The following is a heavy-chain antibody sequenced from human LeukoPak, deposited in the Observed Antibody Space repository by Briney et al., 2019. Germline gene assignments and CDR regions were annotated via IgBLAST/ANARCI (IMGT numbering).Heavy chain of an antibody. Sequence: ASVKVSCKASGYTFTSYYMHWVRQAPGQGLEWMGIINPSGGSTSYAQKFQGRVTMTRDTSTSTVYMELSSLRSEDTAVYHCARSDYGDYVISYWGQGTLVTVSS. CDR2: INPSGGST. CDR3: ARSDYGDYVISY. CDR1: GYTFTSYY. V-gene: IGHV1-46*01. J-gene: IGHJ4*02. D-gene: IGHD4-17*01.